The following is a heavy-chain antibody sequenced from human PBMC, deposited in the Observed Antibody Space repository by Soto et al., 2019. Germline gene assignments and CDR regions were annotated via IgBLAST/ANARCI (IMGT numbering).Heavy chain of an antibody. CDR3: ARGQYSSSWGY. CDR1: GGSISSYY. CDR2: IYYSGST. Sequence: QVQLQESGPGLVKPSETLSLTCTVSGGSISSYYWSWIRQPPGKGLEWIGYIYYSGSTNYNPSLKSRVTISVDTSKNQFSLKLSSVTAADTAVYYCARGQYSSSWGYWGQGTLVTVSS. D-gene: IGHD6-13*01. V-gene: IGHV4-59*01. J-gene: IGHJ4*02.